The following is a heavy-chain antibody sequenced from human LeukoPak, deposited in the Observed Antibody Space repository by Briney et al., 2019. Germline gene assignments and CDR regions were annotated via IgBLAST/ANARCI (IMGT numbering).Heavy chain of an antibody. CDR1: GFTFSSYW. D-gene: IGHD6-13*01. Sequence: GGSLRLSCAASGFTFSSYWMSWVRQAPGKGLEWVANIKQNGSEKYYVDSVKGRFTISRDNAKNSLYLQMNSLRAEDTAVYYCERVGIAAREYFDYWGQGTLVTVSS. J-gene: IGHJ4*02. V-gene: IGHV3-7*01. CDR3: ERVGIAAREYFDY. CDR2: IKQNGSEK.